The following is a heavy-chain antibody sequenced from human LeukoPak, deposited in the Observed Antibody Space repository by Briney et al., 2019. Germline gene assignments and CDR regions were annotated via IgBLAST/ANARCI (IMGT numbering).Heavy chain of an antibody. Sequence: PGGSLRLSCAASGFTFSSYAMSWVRQAPGKGLAWVSAISGSGGSTYYADSVKGRFTISRDNPKNTLYLQMNSLRAEDTAVYYCARGRGGSYYGLYWGQGTLVTVSS. V-gene: IGHV3-23*01. D-gene: IGHD1-26*01. CDR3: ARGRGGSYYGLY. CDR2: ISGSGGST. J-gene: IGHJ4*02. CDR1: GFTFSSYA.